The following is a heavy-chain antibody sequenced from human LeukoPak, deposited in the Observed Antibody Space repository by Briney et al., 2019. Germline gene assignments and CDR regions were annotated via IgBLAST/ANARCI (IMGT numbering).Heavy chain of an antibody. CDR1: GGSISSSSYY. CDR3: ARTYYYDSSGPFY. D-gene: IGHD3-22*01. J-gene: IGHJ4*02. Sequence: SETLSLTCTVSGGSISSSSYYWGWIRQPPGKGLEWIGSMFYRGSTLYNPSLKSRVTISVDTSKNHFSLRLSSVTAADTAVYYCARTYYYDSSGPFYWGQGTLVTVSS. CDR2: MFYRGST. V-gene: IGHV4-39*07.